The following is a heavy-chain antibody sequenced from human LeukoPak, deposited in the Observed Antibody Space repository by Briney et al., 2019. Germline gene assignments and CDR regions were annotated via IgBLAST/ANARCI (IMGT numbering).Heavy chain of an antibody. V-gene: IGHV3-66*01. Sequence: GGSLRLSCAASGFTVSSNYMGWVRQAPGKGLEWVSVIYSDGSTYHADSVKGRFTISRDNAKNSLYLQMNSLRAEDTAVYYCARDLLYRRGPDIVVVGNWFDPRGQGTLVTVSS. CDR3: ARDLLYRRGPDIVVVGNWFDP. J-gene: IGHJ5*02. CDR2: IYSDGST. D-gene: IGHD2-2*01. CDR1: GFTVSSNY.